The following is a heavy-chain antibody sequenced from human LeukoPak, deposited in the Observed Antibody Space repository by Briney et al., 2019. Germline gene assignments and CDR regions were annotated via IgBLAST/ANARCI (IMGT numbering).Heavy chain of an antibody. CDR1: GFTFSSYA. J-gene: IGHJ6*02. V-gene: IGHV3-21*05. Sequence: GGSLRLSCAGSGFTFSSYAMSWVRQAPGKGLEWVTYISSSTYYTNYADSVKGRFTISRDNAKNSLYLQMDSLRVEDTAVYYCARGHYGMDVWGQGTTVTVSS. CDR3: ARGHYGMDV. CDR2: ISSSTYYT.